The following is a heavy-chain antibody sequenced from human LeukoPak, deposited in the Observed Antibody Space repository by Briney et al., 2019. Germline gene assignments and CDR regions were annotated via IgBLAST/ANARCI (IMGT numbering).Heavy chain of an antibody. Sequence: SVKVSCKASGGTFSIYTISWVRQAPGQGLEWMGRIIPILGIANYAQKFQGRVTITADKSTSTAYMELSSLRSEDTAVYYCAREKDFGVVISPRYYYYYMDVWGKGTTVTVSS. J-gene: IGHJ6*03. CDR2: IIPILGIA. D-gene: IGHD3-3*01. V-gene: IGHV1-69*04. CDR1: GGTFSIYT. CDR3: AREKDFGVVISPRYYYYYMDV.